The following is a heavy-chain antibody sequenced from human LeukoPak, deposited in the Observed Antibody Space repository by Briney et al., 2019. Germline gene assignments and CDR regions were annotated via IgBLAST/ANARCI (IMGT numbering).Heavy chain of an antibody. J-gene: IGHJ4*02. V-gene: IGHV3-23*01. D-gene: IGHD3-22*01. Sequence: PGGSLRLPCAASGFTFSSYAMSWVRQAPGKGLEWVSAISGSGGSTYYADSVKGRFTISRDNSKNTLYLQMNSLRAEDTAVYYCAKGRLYYYYDSSGYSDYWGQGTLVTVSS. CDR2: ISGSGGST. CDR3: AKGRLYYYYDSSGYSDY. CDR1: GFTFSSYA.